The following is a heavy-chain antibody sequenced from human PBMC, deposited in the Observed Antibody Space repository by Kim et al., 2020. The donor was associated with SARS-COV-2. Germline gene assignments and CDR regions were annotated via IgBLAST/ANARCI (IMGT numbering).Heavy chain of an antibody. J-gene: IGHJ4*02. Sequence: GGSLRLSCAGSGFDFSDYALSWVRQIPGNGLEWVSAISNSGSHIYYADSVKDRFIISRDNSKNTFDLQMNGLRAEDTAIYYCGKDRDTFMSHLVFDFWGQGTLLSVS. CDR1: GFDFSDYA. V-gene: IGHV3-23*01. CDR3: GKDRDTFMSHLVFDF. D-gene: IGHD5-18*01. CDR2: ISNSGSHI.